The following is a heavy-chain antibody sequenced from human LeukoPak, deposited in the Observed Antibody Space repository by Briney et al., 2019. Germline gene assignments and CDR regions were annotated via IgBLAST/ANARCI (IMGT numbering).Heavy chain of an antibody. Sequence: GGSLRLSCAASGFTFDDYGMSWVRQAPGKGLEWVSGINWNGGSTGYADSVKGRFTISRDNAKNSLYLQMNSLRAEDTAWYHCARDLYSSGWTDFDYWGQGTLVTVSS. J-gene: IGHJ4*02. CDR3: ARDLYSSGWTDFDY. CDR1: GFTFDDYG. V-gene: IGHV3-20*01. CDR2: INWNGGST. D-gene: IGHD6-19*01.